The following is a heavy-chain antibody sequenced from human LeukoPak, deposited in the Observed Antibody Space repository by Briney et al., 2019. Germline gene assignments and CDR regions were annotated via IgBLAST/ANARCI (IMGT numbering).Heavy chain of an antibody. CDR2: ISYDGSNK. CDR1: GFTFSSYA. V-gene: IGHV3-30-3*01. CDR3: AGGSNCYGSKTYPSYYYGMDA. Sequence: PGGSLRLSCAASGFTFSSYAMSWVRQAPGKGLEWVAVISYDGSNKYYADSVKGRFTISRDNSKNTLYLQMNSLRAEDTAVYYCAGGSNCYGSKTYPSYYYGMDAWGQGTTVTVSS. D-gene: IGHD3-10*01. J-gene: IGHJ6*02.